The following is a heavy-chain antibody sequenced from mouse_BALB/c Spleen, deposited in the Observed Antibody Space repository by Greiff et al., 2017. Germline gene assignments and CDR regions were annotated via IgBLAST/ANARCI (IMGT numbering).Heavy chain of an antibody. CDR2: INPSTGYT. V-gene: IGHV1-7*01. CDR3: ARGLRRGDAMDY. J-gene: IGHJ4*01. Sequence: LQESGAELAKPGASVKMSCKASGYTFTSYWMHWVKQRPGQGLEWIGYINPSTGYTEYNQKFKDKATLTADKSSSTAYMQLSSLTSEDSAVYYCARGLRRGDAMDYWGQGTSVTVSS. CDR1: GYTFTSYW. D-gene: IGHD2-4*01.